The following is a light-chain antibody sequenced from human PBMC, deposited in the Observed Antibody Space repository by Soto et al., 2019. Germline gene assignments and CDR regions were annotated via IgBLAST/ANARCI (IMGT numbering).Light chain of an antibody. CDR2: DAS. J-gene: IGKJ4*01. CDR3: QHHCNWPLT. CDR1: QSVSSY. Sequence: EIVLTQSPATLSLSAGERAILSCRASQSVSSYLAWYQKKPGQAPRLLIYDASNRASGIPPRFSGSGSGTDFTLTISSLEPEDCAVYYGQHHCNWPLTFGGGTNVEIK. V-gene: IGKV3-11*01.